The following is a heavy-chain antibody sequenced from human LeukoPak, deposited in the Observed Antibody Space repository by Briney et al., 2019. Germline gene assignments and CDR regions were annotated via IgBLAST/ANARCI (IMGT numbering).Heavy chain of an antibody. Sequence: SETLSLTCTVSGGSISSSSYYWGWIRQPPGKGLEWTGSIYYSGSTYYNPSLKSRVTISVDTSKNQFSLKLSSVTAADTAVYYCARHSGYYHYFDYWGQGTLVTVSS. CDR1: GGSISSSSYY. J-gene: IGHJ4*02. V-gene: IGHV4-39*01. D-gene: IGHD3-22*01. CDR3: ARHSGYYHYFDY. CDR2: IYYSGST.